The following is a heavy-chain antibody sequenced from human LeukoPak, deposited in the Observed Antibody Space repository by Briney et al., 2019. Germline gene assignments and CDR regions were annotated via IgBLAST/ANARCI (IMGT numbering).Heavy chain of an antibody. V-gene: IGHV3-48*03. CDR3: ARDPYSGNYGNYYYYYMDV. CDR2: ISTSGSTI. J-gene: IGHJ6*03. CDR1: GFTFSNYE. D-gene: IGHD1-26*01. Sequence: GGSLRLSCAASGFTFSNYEMNWVRQAPGKGLEWVSYISTSGSTIYYADSVKGRFTISRDNAKNSLFLQMNNLSPDDTAVYFCARDPYSGNYGNYYYYYMDVWGKGTTVTISS.